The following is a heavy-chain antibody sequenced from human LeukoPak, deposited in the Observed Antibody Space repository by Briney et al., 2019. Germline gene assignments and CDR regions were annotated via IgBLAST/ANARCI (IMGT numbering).Heavy chain of an antibody. CDR3: ARDQYQDCSSTSCYRGWFDP. Sequence: ASVKVSCKASGGTFSSYAISWVRQAPGQGLEWMGGIIPIFGTANYAQKFQGRVTITTDESTSTAYMELSSLRSEDTAVYYCARDQYQDCSSTSCYRGWFDPWGQGILVTVSS. CDR2: IIPIFGTA. V-gene: IGHV1-69*05. J-gene: IGHJ5*02. CDR1: GGTFSSYA. D-gene: IGHD2-2*01.